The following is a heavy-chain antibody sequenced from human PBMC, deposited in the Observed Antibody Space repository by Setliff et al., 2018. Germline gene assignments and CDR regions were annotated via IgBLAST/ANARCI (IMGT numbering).Heavy chain of an antibody. V-gene: IGHV1-2*02. J-gene: IGHJ4*02. Sequence: WASVKVSCKTSGYPFIEHYVNWVRQAPGQGLEWMGWIRPNGGGTHYAQKFQGRVTMTRDTANSTVYMDLSSLTSDDTAVYYCARDVGAYCSGRICHPGYWGQGTLVTVSS. D-gene: IGHD2-15*01. CDR1: GYPFIEHY. CDR3: ARDVGAYCSGRICHPGY. CDR2: IRPNGGGT.